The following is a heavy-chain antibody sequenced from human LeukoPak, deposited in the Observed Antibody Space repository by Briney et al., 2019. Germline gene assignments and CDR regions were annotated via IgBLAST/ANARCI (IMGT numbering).Heavy chain of an antibody. J-gene: IGHJ4*02. CDR1: GFTFSSYA. CDR2: ISGSSDRT. D-gene: IGHD6-19*01. V-gene: IGHV3-23*01. CDR3: AKEQLPVAGTLVIDY. Sequence: GGSLRLSCAASGFTFSSYAMSWVRQAPGKGLEWVSAISGSSDRTYYTDSVKGRFTISRDNSKNTLYLQMNSLRAEDTAIYYCAKEQLPVAGTLVIDYWGQGTLVTVFS.